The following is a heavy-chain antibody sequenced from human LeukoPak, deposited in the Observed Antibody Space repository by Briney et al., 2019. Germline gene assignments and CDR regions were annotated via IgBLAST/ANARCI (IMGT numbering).Heavy chain of an antibody. J-gene: IGHJ4*02. Sequence: SETLSLTCTVSGGSISSYYWSWIRQPPGKGLEWIGYIYYSGSTNYNPSLESRVTISVDTSKNQFSLKLSSVTAADTAVYYCARDPLLDYWGQGTLVTVSS. V-gene: IGHV4-59*01. CDR3: ARDPLLDY. CDR1: GGSISSYY. CDR2: IYYSGST.